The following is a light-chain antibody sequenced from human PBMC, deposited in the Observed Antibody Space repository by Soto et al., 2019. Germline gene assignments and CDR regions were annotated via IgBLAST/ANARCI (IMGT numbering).Light chain of an antibody. CDR2: LAS. CDR1: QEIGSF. V-gene: IGKV1-5*03. CDR3: QQYNSHSFYT. J-gene: IGKJ2*01. Sequence: DIQMTQSPSTLSASVGDRVTVTCRPSQEIGSFLAWYQQKPGKAPKLLIYLASRLESGVPSRFSGSGSGTEFTLTISGLQPDDFATYFCQQYNSHSFYTFGQGTKLEIK.